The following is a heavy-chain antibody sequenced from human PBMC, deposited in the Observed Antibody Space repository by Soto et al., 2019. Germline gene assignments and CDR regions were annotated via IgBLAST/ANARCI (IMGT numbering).Heavy chain of an antibody. D-gene: IGHD1-1*01. CDR2: MSHSGGT. CDR3: ARVERGTATTVVDAFDI. CDR1: GGFVSSGNYY. V-gene: IGHV4-34*01. J-gene: IGHJ3*02. Sequence: QEQLQQWGAGLLKPSETLSLTCAVYGGFVSSGNYYWSWIRQPPGKGLEWIGEMSHSGGTHFNPSRKSRVTISVDTSMNQFSLKMRSVTAADTALYYCARVERGTATTVVDAFDIWGPGTMVTVSS.